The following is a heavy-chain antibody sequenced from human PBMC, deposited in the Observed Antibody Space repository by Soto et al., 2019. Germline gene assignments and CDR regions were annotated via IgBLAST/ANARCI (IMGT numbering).Heavy chain of an antibody. Sequence: PGGSLRLSCGASGFTFSSYAMSWVRQAPGKWLAWVSGIRGSGGSTYYADSVKGRFTISRDNSKNTLFLEMNGLRAEDTAVYYCAKDRLDTNSSSYGMDVWGQGXTVTVYS. CDR1: GFTFSSYA. CDR2: IRGSGGST. J-gene: IGHJ6*02. CDR3: AKDRLDTNSSSYGMDV. D-gene: IGHD5-18*01. V-gene: IGHV3-23*01.